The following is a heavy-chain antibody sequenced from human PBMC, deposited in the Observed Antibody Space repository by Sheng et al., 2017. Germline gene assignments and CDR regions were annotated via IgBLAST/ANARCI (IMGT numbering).Heavy chain of an antibody. CDR2: IRPYNGNT. D-gene: IGHD1-26*01. J-gene: IGHJ5*02. V-gene: IGHV1-18*01. Sequence: QVQLVQSGAEVKKPGASVNVSCKSSGYTFTSYLISWVRQAPGHGLEWMGWIRPYNGNTNYAEKFQGRVTMTTDTSTSTTYMELRSLILDDTAVYYCARESVAGANDNWFDPWGRGNPGHRLL. CDR3: ARESVAGANDNWFDP. CDR1: GYTFTSYL.